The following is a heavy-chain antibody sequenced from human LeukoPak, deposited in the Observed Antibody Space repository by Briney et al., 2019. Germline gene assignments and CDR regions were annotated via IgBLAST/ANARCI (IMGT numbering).Heavy chain of an antibody. CDR3: ARDYIAARPFSDY. J-gene: IGHJ4*02. V-gene: IGHV4-39*07. Sequence: SETLSLTCTVSGGSISSSSYYWGWIRQPPGKGLEWLGSIYYSGSTYYNPSLKRRVTISVDTSKNQFSLKLSSVTAADTAVYYCARDYIAARPFSDYWGQGTLVTVSS. D-gene: IGHD6-6*01. CDR2: IYYSGST. CDR1: GGSISSSSYY.